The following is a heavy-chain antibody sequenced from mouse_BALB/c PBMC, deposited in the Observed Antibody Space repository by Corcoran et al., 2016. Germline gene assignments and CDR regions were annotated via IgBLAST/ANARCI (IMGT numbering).Heavy chain of an antibody. D-gene: IGHD1-1*01. Sequence: DVQLQESGPGLVKPSQSLSLTCSVTGYSITSGYYWNWIRQFPGNKLEWMGYISYDGSNNYNPSLKNRISITRDTSKNQFFLKLNSVTTEDTATYYCAYGSSFYYAMDYWGQGTSVTVSS. CDR1: GYSITSGYY. V-gene: IGHV3-6*02. J-gene: IGHJ4*01. CDR2: ISYDGSN. CDR3: AYGSSFYYAMDY.